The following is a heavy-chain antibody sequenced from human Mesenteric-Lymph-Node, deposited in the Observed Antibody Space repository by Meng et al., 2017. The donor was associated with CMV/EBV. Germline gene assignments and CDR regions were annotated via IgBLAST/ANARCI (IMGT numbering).Heavy chain of an antibody. J-gene: IGHJ4*02. V-gene: IGHV3-48*03. CDR3: TRRGLRGFDY. D-gene: IGHD4-17*01. Sequence: GGSLRLSCAASGFTFSNYELNWVRQAPGKGLEWVSHISSSGSTMYYADSVKGRFTISRDNAKNSLYLQMNSLRAEDTAVYYCTRRGLRGFDYWGQGTLVTVSS. CDR1: GFTFSNYE. CDR2: ISSSGSTM.